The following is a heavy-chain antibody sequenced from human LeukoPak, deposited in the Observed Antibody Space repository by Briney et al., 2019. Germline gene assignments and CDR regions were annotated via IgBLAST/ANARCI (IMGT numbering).Heavy chain of an antibody. Sequence: PSETLSLTCALYGGSFSGYYWSWIRQPPGKGLEWIGEINHSGSTNYNPSLKSRVTISVDTSKNQFSLKLSSVTAADTAVYYCARVRHSSSWPRPPHHTLDYWGQGTLVTVSS. J-gene: IGHJ4*02. CDR1: GGSFSGYY. V-gene: IGHV4-34*01. D-gene: IGHD6-13*01. CDR2: INHSGST. CDR3: ARVRHSSSWPRPPHHTLDY.